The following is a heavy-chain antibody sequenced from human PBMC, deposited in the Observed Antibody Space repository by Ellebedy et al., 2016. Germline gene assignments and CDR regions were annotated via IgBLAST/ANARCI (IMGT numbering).Heavy chain of an antibody. Sequence: SETLSLTCTVSGGSIISSSYNWGWIRQPPGKGLEWIGYIYYSGSTNYNPSLKSRVTISVDTSKNQFSLKLSSVTAADTAVYYCARLGYCSGSSCYNQYYFDYWGQGTLVTVSS. CDR3: ARLGYCSGSSCYNQYYFDY. CDR1: GGSIISSSYN. D-gene: IGHD2-15*01. V-gene: IGHV4-61*05. J-gene: IGHJ4*02. CDR2: IYYSGST.